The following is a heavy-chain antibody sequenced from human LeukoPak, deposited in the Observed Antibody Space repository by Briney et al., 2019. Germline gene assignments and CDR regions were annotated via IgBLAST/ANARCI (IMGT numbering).Heavy chain of an antibody. CDR2: ISYDGSNK. CDR3: AKDHYYGSGSYFPFDY. V-gene: IGHV3-30*18. D-gene: IGHD3-10*01. J-gene: IGHJ4*02. Sequence: GGSLRLFCAASGFTFSSYGMHWVRQAPGKGLEGGAVISYDGSNKYYADSVKGRFTISRDNSKNTLYLQMNRRRAEDTAVYYCAKDHYYGSGSYFPFDYWGQGTVVTVSS. CDR1: GFTFSSYG.